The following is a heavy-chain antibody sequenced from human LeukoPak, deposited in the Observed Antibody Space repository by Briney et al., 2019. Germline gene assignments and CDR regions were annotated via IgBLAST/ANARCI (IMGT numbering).Heavy chain of an antibody. CDR2: ISGSGSIK. V-gene: IGHV3-48*03. Sequence: PGGPLRLPCAASGFIFEEYAMHCVRLAPGKGLEWVSYISGSGSIKYYADSVKGRFTSSRDNAKNSLYLQMNSLRAEDTAVYYCARFGSSDYYFDAWGQGTLVTVSS. D-gene: IGHD2-15*01. CDR1: GFIFEEYA. CDR3: ARFGSSDYYFDA. J-gene: IGHJ4*02.